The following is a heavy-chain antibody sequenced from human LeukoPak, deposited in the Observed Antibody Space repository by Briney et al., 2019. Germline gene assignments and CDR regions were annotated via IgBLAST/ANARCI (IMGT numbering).Heavy chain of an antibody. D-gene: IGHD3-10*01. CDR2: INPNSGGT. CDR3: AREEYYYGSGGIKRRYNDFDY. V-gene: IGHV1-2*02. Sequence: ASVKVSCKASGYTFTGYYMHWVRQAPGQGLEWMGWINPNSGGTNYAQKFQGRVTMTRDTSISTAYMELSRLRSDDTAVYYCAREEYYYGSGGIKRRYNDFDYWGQGTLVTVSS. CDR1: GYTFTGYY. J-gene: IGHJ4*02.